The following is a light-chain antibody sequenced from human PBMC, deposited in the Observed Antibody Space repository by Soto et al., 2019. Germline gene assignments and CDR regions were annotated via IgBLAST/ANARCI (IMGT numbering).Light chain of an antibody. Sequence: DIVMTQSPLSLPVTPGEPASISCRSSQSLLHSNGYNYLDWYLQKPAQSPQLLVYLGSNRASGVADRFSGSGSGTDFTLKISRVEAEDVGVYYCMQALQTPIFTFGPGNKVDIK. CDR3: MQALQTPIFT. CDR1: QSLLHSNGYNY. CDR2: LGS. J-gene: IGKJ3*01. V-gene: IGKV2-28*01.